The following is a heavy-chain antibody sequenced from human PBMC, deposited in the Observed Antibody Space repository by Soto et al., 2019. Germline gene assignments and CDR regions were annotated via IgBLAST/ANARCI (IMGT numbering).Heavy chain of an antibody. CDR3: AKKGASCGTECSWGFDY. V-gene: IGHV3-23*01. CDR2: VVGSGTNT. D-gene: IGHD1-7*01. J-gene: IGHJ4*02. CDR1: GFTFSNFG. Sequence: EVQLLESGGGLLQPGGSLRLSCAASGFTFSNFGLSWVRQAPGKGLEWVADVVGSGTNTYYADSVKGRFTVSRDNSKNPLNLQMNSPRAEDSAIYYCAKKGASCGTECSWGFDYWGQGTLVTVSS.